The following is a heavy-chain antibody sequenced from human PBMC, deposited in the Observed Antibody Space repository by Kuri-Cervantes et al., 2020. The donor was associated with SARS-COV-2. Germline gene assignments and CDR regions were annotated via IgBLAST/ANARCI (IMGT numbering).Heavy chain of an antibody. V-gene: IGHV3-11*01. CDR1: GFTFSDYY. D-gene: IGHD6-19*01. CDR3: AKDRSSGWRPYYYMDV. Sequence: GESLKISCAASGFTFSDYYMSWIRQAPGKGLEWVSYISSSGSTIYYADSVKGRFTISRDNAKNSLYLQMNSLRAEDTALYYCAKDRSSGWRPYYYMDVWGKGTTVTVSS. J-gene: IGHJ6*03. CDR2: ISSSGSTI.